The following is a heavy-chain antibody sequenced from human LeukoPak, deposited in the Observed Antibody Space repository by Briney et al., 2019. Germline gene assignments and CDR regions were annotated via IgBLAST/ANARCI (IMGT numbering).Heavy chain of an antibody. J-gene: IGHJ4*02. CDR2: INWNGGST. V-gene: IGHV3-20*01. D-gene: IGHD3-9*01. CDR1: GFTFDDYG. Sequence: GGSLRLSCAASGFTFDDYGMSWVRQVPGKGLEWVSGINWNGGSTVYADSMKGRFTISRDNAKNSLYLQMNSLRAEDTALYHCARGYYNILTGYYATPLIFDYWGQGTLVTVSS. CDR3: ARGYYNILTGYYATPLIFDY.